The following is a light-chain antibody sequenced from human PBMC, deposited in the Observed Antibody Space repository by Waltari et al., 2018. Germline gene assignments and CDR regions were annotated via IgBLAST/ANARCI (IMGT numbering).Light chain of an antibody. V-gene: IGKV3-20*01. Sequence: IVLTQSPGTLSLSPGERATLSCRASQSVSSSSLAWYQQKPGQAPRLLIYGASSRATGIPDRCSGSGSGTDFTLTISRLEPEDFAVYYCQQYGSSPQTFGQGTKVEIK. J-gene: IGKJ1*01. CDR1: QSVSSSS. CDR3: QQYGSSPQT. CDR2: GAS.